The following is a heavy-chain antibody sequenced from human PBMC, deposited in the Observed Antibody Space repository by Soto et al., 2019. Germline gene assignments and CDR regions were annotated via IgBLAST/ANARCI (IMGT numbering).Heavy chain of an antibody. CDR2: ISYDGSNK. CDR1: GFTFSSYG. D-gene: IGHD3-9*01. CDR3: AKDRPTRLTYDILTGILDY. Sequence: GGSLRLSCAASGFTFSSYGMHWVRQAPGKGLEWVAVISYDGSNKYYADSVKGRFTISRDNSKNTLYLQMNSLRAEDTAVYYCAKDRPTRLTYDILTGILDYWGQGTLVTVSS. V-gene: IGHV3-30*18. J-gene: IGHJ4*02.